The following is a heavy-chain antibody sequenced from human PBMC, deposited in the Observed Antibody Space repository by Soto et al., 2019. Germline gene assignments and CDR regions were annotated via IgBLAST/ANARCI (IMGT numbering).Heavy chain of an antibody. Sequence: QDQLVQSGVEVKKPGASGKVSCKASGSSFTNYGITWVRQAPGQGFEWMGWISAYNGNTNYAQKFQGRVTMTTDASTSTAYLELRSLRSDDTAVYYCARDRGVAPPVAGNTHYYYYMDVWGKGTTVTVSS. CDR2: ISAYNGNT. J-gene: IGHJ6*03. D-gene: IGHD6-19*01. CDR3: ARDRGVAPPVAGNTHYYYYMDV. CDR1: GSSFTNYG. V-gene: IGHV1-18*01.